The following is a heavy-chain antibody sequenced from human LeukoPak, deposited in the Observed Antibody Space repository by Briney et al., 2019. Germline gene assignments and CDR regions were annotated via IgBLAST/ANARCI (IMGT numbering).Heavy chain of an antibody. Sequence: ASVKVSCKASGYTFTSYGISWVRQAPGQGLEWMGWISAYNGNTNYAQKLQGRVTMTTDTSTSTAYMELRSLRSDDTAVYYCARSASPPTYWCFDLWGRGTLVTVSS. CDR3: ARSASPPTYWCFDL. CDR1: GYTFTSYG. CDR2: ISAYNGNT. V-gene: IGHV1-18*01. D-gene: IGHD6-25*01. J-gene: IGHJ2*01.